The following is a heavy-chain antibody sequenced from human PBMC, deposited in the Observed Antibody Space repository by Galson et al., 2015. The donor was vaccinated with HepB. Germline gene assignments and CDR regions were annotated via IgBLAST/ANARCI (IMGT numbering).Heavy chain of an antibody. CDR3: AKDLGSGYHDAFDI. CDR2: ISYDGSNK. J-gene: IGHJ3*02. D-gene: IGHD3-22*01. CDR1: GFTFSSYG. Sequence: SLRLSCAASGFTFSSYGMHWVRQAPGKGLEWVAVISYDGSNKYYADSVKGRFTISRDNSKNTLYLQMNSLRAEDTAVYYCAKDLGSGYHDAFDIWGQGTMVTVSS. V-gene: IGHV3-30*18.